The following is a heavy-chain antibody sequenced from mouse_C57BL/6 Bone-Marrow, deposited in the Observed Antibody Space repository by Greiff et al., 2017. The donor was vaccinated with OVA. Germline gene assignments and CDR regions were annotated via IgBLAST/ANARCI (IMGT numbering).Heavy chain of an antibody. CDR1: GYTFTSYW. V-gene: IGHV1-72*01. CDR3: ATLYGNYKAMDY. D-gene: IGHD1-1*01. J-gene: IGHJ4*01. CDR2: IDPNSGGT. Sequence: VQLQQPGASVKLSCKASGYTFTSYWMHWVKQRPGRGLEWIGRIDPNSGGTKYNEKFKSKATLTVDKPSSTAYMQLSSLTSEDSAVYYCATLYGNYKAMDYWGQGTSVTVSS.